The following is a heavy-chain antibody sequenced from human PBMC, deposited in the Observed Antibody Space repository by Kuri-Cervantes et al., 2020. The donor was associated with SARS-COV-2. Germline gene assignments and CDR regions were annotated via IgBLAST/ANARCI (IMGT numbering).Heavy chain of an antibody. J-gene: IGHJ4*02. CDR3: ARHNYDSSGDYYVLYYFDY. Sequence: GESLKISCAASGFTFSSYAMSWVRQAPGKGLEWVSAISGSGGSTYYADSVKGRFTISRDDAKSSPHLQMNNLRAEDTAIYYCARHNYDSSGDYYVLYYFDYWGQGIQVTVSS. CDR2: ISGSGGST. D-gene: IGHD3-22*01. CDR1: GFTFSSYA. V-gene: IGHV3-23*01.